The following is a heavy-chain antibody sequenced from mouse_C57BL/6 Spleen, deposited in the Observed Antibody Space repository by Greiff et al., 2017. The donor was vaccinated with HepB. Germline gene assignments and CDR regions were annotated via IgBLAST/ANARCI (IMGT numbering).Heavy chain of an antibody. CDR1: GYTFTSYW. CDR2: IDPSDSYT. CDR3: ARSNYGSIAMDY. V-gene: IGHV1-50*01. J-gene: IGHJ4*01. D-gene: IGHD1-1*01. Sequence: QVQLKQPGAELVKPGASVKLSCKASGYTFTSYWMQWVKQRPGQGLEWIGEIDPSDSYTNYNQKFKGKATLTVDTSSSTAYMQLSSLTSEDSAVYYCARSNYGSIAMDYWGQGTSVTVSS.